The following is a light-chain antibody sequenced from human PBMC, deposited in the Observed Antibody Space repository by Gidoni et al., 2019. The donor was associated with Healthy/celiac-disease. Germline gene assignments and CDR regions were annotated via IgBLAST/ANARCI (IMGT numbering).Light chain of an antibody. CDR2: GVT. V-gene: IGLV2-23*02. J-gene: IGLJ3*02. CDR3: CSFVGGGTLV. CDR1: SSDVGTYNL. Sequence: TQPASVSGSPGQSITISCTGTSSDVGTYNLVSWYPHHPGKATKLMIYGVTKRPSGVSDRFSGSKSGSAASLTISRLQAEDEADYYCCSFVGGGTLVFGGGTKLTVL.